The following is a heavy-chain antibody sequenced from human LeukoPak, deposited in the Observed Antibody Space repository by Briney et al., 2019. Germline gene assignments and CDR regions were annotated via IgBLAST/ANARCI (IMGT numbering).Heavy chain of an antibody. Sequence: GGSLRLSCAVSGFTFSGFWMSWSRQAPGKGLEWVASINSDGSEGYYADVVKGRFTISRDNAKNSLYLQINSLRAEDTAVYYCARSSYSGSSSVWGQGTMVTVSS. CDR2: INSDGSEG. J-gene: IGHJ3*01. V-gene: IGHV3-7*03. CDR3: ARSSYSGSSSV. CDR1: GFTFSGFW. D-gene: IGHD6-6*01.